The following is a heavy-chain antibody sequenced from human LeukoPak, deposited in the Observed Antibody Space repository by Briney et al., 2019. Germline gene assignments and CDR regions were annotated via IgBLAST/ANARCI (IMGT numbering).Heavy chain of an antibody. Sequence: GGSLRLSCAASLCTFSSYSMNWVRQAPGKGLEGVSYISSSSSTIYYADSVKGRFTISRDNAKNSLYLQMNSLRAEDTAVYYCAKSSGTVVGGFFDYWGQGTLVTVSS. D-gene: IGHD4-23*01. J-gene: IGHJ4*02. V-gene: IGHV3-48*04. CDR1: LCTFSSYS. CDR2: ISSSSSTI. CDR3: AKSSGTVVGGFFDY.